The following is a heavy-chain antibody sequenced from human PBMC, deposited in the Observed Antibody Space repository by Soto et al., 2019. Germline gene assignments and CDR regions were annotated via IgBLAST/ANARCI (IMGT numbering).Heavy chain of an antibody. CDR2: ISCDGSNK. CDR3: AKVSPMGYFFDF. J-gene: IGHJ4*02. Sequence: GGSLRLSCAASGFAFNTYSMHWVRQAPGRGLEWVAAISCDGSNKFYADSVKGRFTISRDNSKNTLYLEMNSLRGEDTAVYYCAKVSPMGYFFDFWGQGTLVTVSS. V-gene: IGHV3-30-3*01. CDR1: GFAFNTYS.